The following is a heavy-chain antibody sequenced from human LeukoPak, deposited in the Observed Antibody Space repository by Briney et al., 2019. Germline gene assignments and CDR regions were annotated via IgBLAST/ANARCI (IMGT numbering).Heavy chain of an antibody. D-gene: IGHD6-19*01. J-gene: IGHJ4*02. V-gene: IGHV3-23*01. Sequence: GGSLRLSRAASGFTFSSYAMYWVRQAPGKGLAWVSGVFGSGGSTHYADSVKGRFTISRDNSKNTVYLQMNSLRAEDTAVYYCAKTTTGYSSGRFPGWSVDYWGQGTLVTVSS. CDR3: AKTTTGYSSGRFPGWSVDY. CDR1: GFTFSSYA. CDR2: VFGSGGST.